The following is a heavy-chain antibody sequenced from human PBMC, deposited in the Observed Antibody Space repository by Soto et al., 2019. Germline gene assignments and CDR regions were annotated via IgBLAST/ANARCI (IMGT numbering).Heavy chain of an antibody. CDR2: IYWDDDK. D-gene: IGHD1-26*01. J-gene: IGHJ5*02. CDR1: GFSLSTTGVG. V-gene: IGHV2-5*02. Sequence: QITLKESGPALVNPTQTLTLTCTFSGFSLSTTGVGVGWIRQSPGKALEWLALIYWDDDKRYSPYLKSRLTITKDSSKNQVVLTMTNMDPVDTGTYYCAHRHSGSTFVEYYKGGNWFGPWGQGTLVTVSS. CDR3: AHRHSGSTFVEYYKGGNWFGP.